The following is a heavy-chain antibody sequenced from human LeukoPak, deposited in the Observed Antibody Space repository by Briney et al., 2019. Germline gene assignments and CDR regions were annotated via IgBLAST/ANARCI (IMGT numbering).Heavy chain of an antibody. CDR3: ARGSAPYYYDSSGRDFDY. CDR2: INHSGST. D-gene: IGHD3-22*01. V-gene: IGHV4-34*01. Sequence: PSETLSLTCAVYGGSFSGYYWSWIRQPPGKGLEWIGEINHSGSTNYNPSLKSRVTISVDTSKNQFSLKLSSVTAADTAVYYCARGSAPYYYDSSGRDFDYWGQGTLVTVSS. J-gene: IGHJ4*02. CDR1: GGSFSGYY.